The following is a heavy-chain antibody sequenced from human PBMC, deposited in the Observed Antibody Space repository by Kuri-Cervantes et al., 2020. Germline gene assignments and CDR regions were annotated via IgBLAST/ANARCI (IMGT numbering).Heavy chain of an antibody. Sequence: SLKISCAASGFTFDDYAMHWVRQAPGKGLEWVSGISWNSGSIGYADSVKGRFTISRDNAKNSLYLQMNSLRAEDTAVYYCAELRYFDWLDTFDIWGQGTMVTVSS. J-gene: IGHJ3*02. CDR1: GFTFDDYA. V-gene: IGHV3-9*01. CDR3: AELRYFDWLDTFDI. CDR2: ISWNSGSI. D-gene: IGHD3-9*01.